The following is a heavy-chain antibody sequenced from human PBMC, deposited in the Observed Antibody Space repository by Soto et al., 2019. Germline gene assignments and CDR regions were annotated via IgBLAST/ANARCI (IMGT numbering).Heavy chain of an antibody. D-gene: IGHD3-22*01. V-gene: IGHV3-30*03. J-gene: IGHJ4*02. CDR2: ISSDGHHQ. CDR3: SRGTYYPQSSGLHADY. CDR1: GFSFNDYA. Sequence: GSLRLSCATSGFSFNDYAMYWVRQAPGQGLEWVAIISSDGHHQFYLDNLRGRFTVSRDNSKNTLYLQMNSLRPEDTAVYYCSRGTYYPQSSGLHADYWGPGTVVTVSS.